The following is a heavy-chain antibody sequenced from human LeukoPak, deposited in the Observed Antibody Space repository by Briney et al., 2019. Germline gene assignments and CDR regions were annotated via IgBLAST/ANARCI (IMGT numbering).Heavy chain of an antibody. V-gene: IGHV4-30-4*08. CDR3: ARAEVATIDY. D-gene: IGHD5-12*01. J-gene: IGHJ4*02. CDR2: IYYSGST. CDR1: GGSISSGDYY. Sequence: SQTLSLTYTVSGGSISSGDYYWSWIRQPPGKGLEWIGYIYYSGSTYYNPSLKSRVTISVDRSKNQFSLKLSSVTAADTAVYYCARAEVATIDYWGQGTLVTVSS.